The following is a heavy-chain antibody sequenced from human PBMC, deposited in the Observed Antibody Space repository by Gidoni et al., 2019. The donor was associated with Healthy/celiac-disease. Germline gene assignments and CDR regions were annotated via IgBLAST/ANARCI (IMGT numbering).Heavy chain of an antibody. CDR2: ISSSSSTI. V-gene: IGHV3-48*02. D-gene: IGHD2-21*02. CDR3: ARWGRAAGRYVVTAIPW. J-gene: IGHJ4*02. Sequence: EVQLVESGGGLVQPGGSLRLSCAASGFTFSSYSMNWVRQAPGKGLEWVSYISSSSSTIYYADSVKGRFTISRDNAKNSLYLQMNSLRDEDTAVYYCARWGRAAGRYVVTAIPWWGQGTLVTVSS. CDR1: GFTFSSYS.